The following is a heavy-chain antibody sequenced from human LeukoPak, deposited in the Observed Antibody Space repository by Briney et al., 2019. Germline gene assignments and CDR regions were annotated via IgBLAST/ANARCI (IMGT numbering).Heavy chain of an antibody. CDR2: IIPIFGTA. D-gene: IGHD3-10*01. Sequence: ASVKVSCKASGGTFSSYAISWVRQAPGQGLEWMGGIIPIFGTANCAQKFQGRVTITADESTSTAYMELSSLRSEDTAVYYCARVEERYYGSGSPTDYWGQGTLVTVSS. CDR3: ARVEERYYGSGSPTDY. V-gene: IGHV1-69*13. CDR1: GGTFSSYA. J-gene: IGHJ4*02.